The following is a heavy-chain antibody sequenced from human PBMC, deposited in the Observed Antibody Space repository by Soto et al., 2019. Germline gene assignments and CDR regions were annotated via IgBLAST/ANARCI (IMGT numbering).Heavy chain of an antibody. CDR2: INAGNGNT. V-gene: IGHV1-3*01. Sequence: ASVKVSCKASGYTFTSYAMHWVRQAPGQRLEWMGWINAGNGNTKYSQKFQGRVTITRDTSASTAYMELSSLRSEDTAVYYCARGYSSSWYFGPYRGQGTLVTVSS. J-gene: IGHJ4*02. CDR3: ARGYSSSWYFGPY. D-gene: IGHD6-13*01. CDR1: GYTFTSYA.